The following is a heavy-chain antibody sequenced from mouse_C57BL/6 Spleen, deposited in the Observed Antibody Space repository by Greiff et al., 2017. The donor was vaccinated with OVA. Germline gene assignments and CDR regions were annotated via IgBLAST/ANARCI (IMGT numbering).Heavy chain of an antibody. Sequence: EVKLMESGEGLVKPGGSLKLSCAASGFTFSSYAMSWVRQTPEKRLEWVAYISSGGDYIYYADTVKGRFTISRDNARNTLYRQMSSLKSEDTAMYYCTRDTRLRGFDYWGQGTTLTVSS. D-gene: IGHD2-2*01. J-gene: IGHJ2*01. CDR3: TRDTRLRGFDY. V-gene: IGHV5-9-1*02. CDR2: ISSGGDYI. CDR1: GFTFSSYA.